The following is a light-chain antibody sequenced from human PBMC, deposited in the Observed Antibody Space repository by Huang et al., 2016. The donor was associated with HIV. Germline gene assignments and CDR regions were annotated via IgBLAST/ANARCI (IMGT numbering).Light chain of an antibody. Sequence: EIVLTQSPATLSLSPGERATLSCGASQSVSSSYFAWYHQKPGRAPRLLIYDASSRATGIPDRFSGSGSGTDFTLTISRLEPEDFAVYYCHQYGSSPLTFGGGTKVEIK. V-gene: IGKV3D-20*01. CDR3: HQYGSSPLT. CDR2: DAS. J-gene: IGKJ4*01. CDR1: QSVSSSY.